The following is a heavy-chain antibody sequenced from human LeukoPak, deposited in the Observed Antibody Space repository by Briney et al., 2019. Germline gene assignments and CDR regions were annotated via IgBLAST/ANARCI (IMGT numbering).Heavy chain of an antibody. D-gene: IGHD5-18*01. CDR2: IYPGDSDT. Sequence: GESLKISCKGSGYTFTNYYIAWVRQMPGKGLEWMGIIYPGDSDTIYGPSFQGQVTISADKSTSTAYLQWSSLKASDTAMYYCARQSYGYSPSDYWGQGTLVTVSS. J-gene: IGHJ4*02. CDR3: ARQSYGYSPSDY. CDR1: GYTFTNYY. V-gene: IGHV5-51*01.